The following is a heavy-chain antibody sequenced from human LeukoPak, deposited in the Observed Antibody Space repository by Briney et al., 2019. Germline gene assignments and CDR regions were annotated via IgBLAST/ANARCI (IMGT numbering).Heavy chain of an antibody. Sequence: SETLSLTCTVSGGSISSYYWSWIRQPPGKGLEWIGNIYDSGSTNYNPSLKSRVTISVDTSKNQFSLKLSSVTAADTAVYYCTRGSIAYYYMDVWGKGTTVTISS. CDR2: IYDSGST. D-gene: IGHD3-22*01. J-gene: IGHJ6*03. V-gene: IGHV4-59*01. CDR1: GGSISSYY. CDR3: TRGSIAYYYMDV.